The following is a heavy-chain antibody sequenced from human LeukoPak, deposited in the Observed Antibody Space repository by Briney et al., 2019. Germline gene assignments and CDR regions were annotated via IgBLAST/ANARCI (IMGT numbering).Heavy chain of an antibody. CDR1: GFTFSSYG. V-gene: IGHV3-30*03. CDR2: ISYDGSNK. J-gene: IGHJ4*02. D-gene: IGHD3-22*01. Sequence: GGSLRLSCAASGFTFSSYGMHWVRQAPGKGLEWVAVISYDGSNKYYADSVKGRFTISRDNSKNTLYLQMNSLRVEDTAVYYCARVYETNGYLYWGQGSLVTVSS. CDR3: ARVYETNGYLY.